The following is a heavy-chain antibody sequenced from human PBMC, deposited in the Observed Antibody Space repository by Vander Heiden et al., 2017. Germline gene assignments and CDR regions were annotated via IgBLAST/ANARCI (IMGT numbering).Heavy chain of an antibody. J-gene: IGHJ4*02. CDR2: INHSGST. CDR1: GGSFSGYF. Sequence: QVQLQQWGAGLLKPSETLSLSCAVYGGSFSGYFWTWIRQSPEKGLEWIGEINHSGSTNYNPSLKSRGTISVDTSKNQFSLKLNSVTAADAALYFCARALETTWTGFDSWGQGTLVTVSS. V-gene: IGHV4-34*01. CDR3: ARALETTWTGFDS. D-gene: IGHD1-1*01.